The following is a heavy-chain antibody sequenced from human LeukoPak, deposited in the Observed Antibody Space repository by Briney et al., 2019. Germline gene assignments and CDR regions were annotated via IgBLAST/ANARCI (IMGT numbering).Heavy chain of an antibody. Sequence: ASVKVSCKASGYTFTSYYMHWVRQAPGQGLEWMGIINPSGGSTSYAQKFQERVTITRDMSTSTAYMELSSLRSEDTAMYYCARGPALHKNWVGGRWFDPWGQGTLVTVSS. D-gene: IGHD3-16*01. J-gene: IGHJ5*02. CDR1: GYTFTSYY. CDR2: INPSGGST. V-gene: IGHV1-46*01. CDR3: ARGPALHKNWVGGRWFDP.